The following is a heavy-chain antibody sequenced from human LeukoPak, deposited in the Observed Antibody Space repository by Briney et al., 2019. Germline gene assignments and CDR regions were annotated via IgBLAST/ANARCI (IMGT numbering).Heavy chain of an antibody. V-gene: IGHV4-61*02. D-gene: IGHD3-22*01. CDR2: IYTSGST. Sequence: SETLSLTCTVSGGSISSGSYYWSWIRQPAGKGLEWIGRIYTSGSTNYNPPLKSRVTISVDTSKNQFSLKLSSVTAADTAVYYCARDRGKYYYDSSGYYPFDYWGQGTLVTVSS. CDR3: ARDRGKYYYDSSGYYPFDY. J-gene: IGHJ4*02. CDR1: GGSISSGSYY.